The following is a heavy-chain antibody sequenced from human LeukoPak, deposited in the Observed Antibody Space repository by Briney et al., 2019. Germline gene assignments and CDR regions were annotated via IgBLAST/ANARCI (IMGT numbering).Heavy chain of an antibody. CDR2: IDYSGST. J-gene: IGHJ4*02. Sequence: SETLSLTCTVSGSSISRYYWSWIRQPPGKGLEWIGYIDYSGSTNYNSSLKSRVSISVDTSKSQFSLRLRSVTAADTAVYYCARHLWSAYHKFDYWGQGTLVTVSS. V-gene: IGHV4-59*01. D-gene: IGHD3-3*01. CDR3: ARHLWSAYHKFDY. CDR1: GSSISRYY.